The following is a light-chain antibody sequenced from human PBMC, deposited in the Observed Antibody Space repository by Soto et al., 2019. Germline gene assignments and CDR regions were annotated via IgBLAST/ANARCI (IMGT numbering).Light chain of an antibody. Sequence: EIVLTPSPGTLSLSPVERVTLSCRASQSVSGSYLAWYQQKPGQPPRLLIYGASSRASGIPDRFSGSGSGTDFTLTISRLEPEDFAVYYCQQYGSSPGTFGQGTKVDIK. V-gene: IGKV3-20*01. CDR1: QSVSGSY. J-gene: IGKJ1*01. CDR2: GAS. CDR3: QQYGSSPGT.